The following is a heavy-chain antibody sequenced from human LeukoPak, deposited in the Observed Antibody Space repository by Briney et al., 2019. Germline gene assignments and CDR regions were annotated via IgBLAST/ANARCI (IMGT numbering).Heavy chain of an antibody. J-gene: IGHJ6*03. CDR1: GFTLSSYS. V-gene: IGHV3-48*04. CDR2: IDSSSRTI. Sequence: PGGSLRLSCAASGFTLSSYSMNWVRQAPGKGLEWISFIDSSSRTIFYAESVKGRFTISRDNAKNSLFLQMNSLRAEGTAVYYCARAFGGYDSQHFYYYMDVWGKGTTVTVSS. D-gene: IGHD5-12*01. CDR3: ARAFGGYDSQHFYYYMDV.